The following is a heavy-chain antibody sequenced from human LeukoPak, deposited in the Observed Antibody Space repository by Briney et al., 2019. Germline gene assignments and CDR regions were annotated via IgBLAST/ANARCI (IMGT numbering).Heavy chain of an antibody. D-gene: IGHD3-9*01. J-gene: IGHJ4*02. CDR2: IYTSGST. CDR1: GGSISSGSYY. V-gene: IGHV4-61*02. Sequence: PSQTLSLTCTVSGGSISSGSYYWSWIRQPAGKGLEWIGRIYTSGSTNYNPSLKSRVTISVDTSKNQFSLKLSSVTAADTAVYYCARGAYYDILTDYYNPSPFDSSGQGTLVTVSS. CDR3: ARGAYYDILTDYYNPSPFDS.